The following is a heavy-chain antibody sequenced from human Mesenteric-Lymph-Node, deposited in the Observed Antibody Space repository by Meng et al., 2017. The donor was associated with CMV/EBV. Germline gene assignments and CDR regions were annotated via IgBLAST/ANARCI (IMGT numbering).Heavy chain of an antibody. CDR2: ISSDGSNE. Sequence: GESLKISCAASGFTFSSYGMHWVRQAPGKGLEWVALISSDGSNEEYADSVRGRFTISRDNFKNTLYLQMNTLRPDDTAVYYCAREREEYNWKQLDSWGQGTLVTVSS. J-gene: IGHJ4*02. CDR3: AREREEYNWKQLDS. V-gene: IGHV3-30*19. D-gene: IGHD1-20*01. CDR1: GFTFSSYG.